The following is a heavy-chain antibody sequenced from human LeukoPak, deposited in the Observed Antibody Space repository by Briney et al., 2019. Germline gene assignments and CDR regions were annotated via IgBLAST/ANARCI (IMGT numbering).Heavy chain of an antibody. CDR2: IYYSGST. CDR3: AGSTLWFGEYSDY. Sequence: PSETLSLTCTASGGSISSHYWSWIRQPPGKGLEWIGYIYYSGSTNYYPSLKSRVAISVDTSKSQCSLKLSSVTAADTAVYYCAGSTLWFGEYSDYWGQGTLVTVSS. CDR1: GGSISSHY. D-gene: IGHD3-10*01. V-gene: IGHV4-59*11. J-gene: IGHJ4*02.